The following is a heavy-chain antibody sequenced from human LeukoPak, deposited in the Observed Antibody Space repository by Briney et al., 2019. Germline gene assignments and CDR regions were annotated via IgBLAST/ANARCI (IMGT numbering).Heavy chain of an antibody. V-gene: IGHV4-34*01. CDR1: GGSFSGHY. CDR3: GRAVGYPYGNPYWYFVL. CDR2: STHTGNT. D-gene: IGHD5-18*01. J-gene: IGHJ2*01. Sequence: SETLSLTCAVYGGSFSGHYWTWIRQSPGKGLEWIGESTHTGNTNYNPSLKSRVTISVDTSKNQFSLNLTSVTAADTAVYFCGRAVGYPYGNPYWYFVLWGGGTLVSVTS.